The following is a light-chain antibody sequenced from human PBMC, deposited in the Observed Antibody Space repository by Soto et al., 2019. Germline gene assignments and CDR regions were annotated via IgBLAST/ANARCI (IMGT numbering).Light chain of an antibody. J-gene: IGLJ2*01. CDR1: SSDVGGYKY. CDR3: SSYGGTNNVV. CDR2: EVT. Sequence: QSALTQPPSASGSPGQSVTISCTGTSSDVGGYKYVSWYQHHPGKAPKVVIYEVTKRPSGVPDRFSGSQSGNTASLTVSGLQAEDGADYYCSSYGGTNNVVFGGGTKLTVL. V-gene: IGLV2-8*01.